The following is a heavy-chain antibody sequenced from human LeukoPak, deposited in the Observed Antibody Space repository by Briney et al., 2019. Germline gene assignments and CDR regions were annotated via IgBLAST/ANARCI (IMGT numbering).Heavy chain of an antibody. Sequence: GGSLRLSCAASGFTFDDYAMHSVRQAPGKGLEWVSGISWNSGSIGYADSVEGRFTISRDNAKNSLYLQMNSLRAEDTALYYCAKDTTYDILTGYFDYWGQGTLVTVSS. CDR2: ISWNSGSI. CDR3: AKDTTYDILTGYFDY. CDR1: GFTFDDYA. V-gene: IGHV3-9*01. D-gene: IGHD3-9*01. J-gene: IGHJ4*02.